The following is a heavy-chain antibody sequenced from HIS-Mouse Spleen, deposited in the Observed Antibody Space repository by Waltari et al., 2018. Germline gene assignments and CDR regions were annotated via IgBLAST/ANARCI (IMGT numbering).Heavy chain of an antibody. J-gene: IGHJ2*01. D-gene: IGHD6-13*01. CDR3: AREIPYSSSWYDWYFDL. Sequence: QLQLQESGPGLVKPSETLSLTCTVSGGSISSSSYYWGWIRQPPGKGLEWIGSIYYSGSTYYNPSLKSQVTISVEPSKNQFSLKLSSVTAADTAVYYCAREIPYSSSWYDWYFDLWGRGTLVTVSS. CDR1: GGSISSSSYY. CDR2: IYYSGST. V-gene: IGHV4-39*07.